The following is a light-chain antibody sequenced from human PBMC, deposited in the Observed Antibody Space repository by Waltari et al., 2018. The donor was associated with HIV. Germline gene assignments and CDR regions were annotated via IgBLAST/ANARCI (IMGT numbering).Light chain of an antibody. V-gene: IGKV4-1*01. Sequence: DIVMTQSPDSLAVSLGARAPINCKSSKSVLYSSNNKNYLAWYQQKPGQPPKLLIYWASTRESGVPDRFSGSGSGTDFTLTISSLQAEDVAVYYCQQYYSTPLTFGGGTKVEIK. CDR2: WAS. CDR1: KSVLYSSNNKNY. CDR3: QQYYSTPLT. J-gene: IGKJ4*01.